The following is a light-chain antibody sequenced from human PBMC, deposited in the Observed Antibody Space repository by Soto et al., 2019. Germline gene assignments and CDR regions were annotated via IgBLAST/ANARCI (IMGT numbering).Light chain of an antibody. CDR2: SAS. CDR3: QQRTNWPPT. J-gene: IGKJ4*01. V-gene: IGKV3-11*01. CDR1: QSVRND. Sequence: EIVLTQSPATLSLSPGERVTFSCRASQSVRNDLVWYHQRPGQAPRVLIYSASNRATGIPARFSGSGSGTDVTLTISSRESEDFAVYYCQQRTNWPPTFGGGTKVEMK.